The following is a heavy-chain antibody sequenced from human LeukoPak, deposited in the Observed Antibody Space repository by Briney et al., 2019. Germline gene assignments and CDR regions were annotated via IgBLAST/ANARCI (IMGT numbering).Heavy chain of an antibody. CDR1: GYTFTSYG. Sequence: GASVKVSCKASGYTFTSYGISWVRQAPGQGLEWMGWISAYNGNTNYAQKLQGRVTMTTDTSTSTAYMELRSLRSDDTAVYYCARGPGYSSGWLVRPLGPFDYWGQGTLVTVSS. D-gene: IGHD6-19*01. J-gene: IGHJ4*02. V-gene: IGHV1-18*01. CDR3: ARGPGYSSGWLVRPLGPFDY. CDR2: ISAYNGNT.